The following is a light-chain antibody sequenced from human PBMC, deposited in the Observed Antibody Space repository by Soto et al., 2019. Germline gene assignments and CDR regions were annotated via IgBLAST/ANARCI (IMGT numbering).Light chain of an antibody. V-gene: IGLV2-14*01. CDR1: SSDVGGYDS. CDR3: SAYTSSTTGV. CDR2: EVS. J-gene: IGLJ1*01. Sequence: QSALTQPRSVSGSPGQSVTISCTGTSSDVGGYDSVSWYQQHPGKAPKLMIYEVSNRPSGVSNRFSGSKSGNTASLTISGLQGEDEADYYCSAYTSSTTGVFGTGTKVTVL.